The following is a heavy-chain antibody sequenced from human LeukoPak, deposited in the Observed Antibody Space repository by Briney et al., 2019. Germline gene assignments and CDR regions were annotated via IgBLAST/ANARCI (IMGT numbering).Heavy chain of an antibody. Sequence: GGSLRLSCAASGFTVSSNEMSWVRQAPGKGLEWVSSISGGSTYYADSRKGRFTISRDNSKNTLYFQMNSLRAEDTAVYYCKRSRYCSSTSCYVLGPPRPFDYWGQGTLVTVSS. CDR3: KRSRYCSSTSCYVLGPPRPFDY. CDR2: ISGGST. CDR1: GFTVSSNE. V-gene: IGHV3-38-3*01. D-gene: IGHD2-2*01. J-gene: IGHJ4*02.